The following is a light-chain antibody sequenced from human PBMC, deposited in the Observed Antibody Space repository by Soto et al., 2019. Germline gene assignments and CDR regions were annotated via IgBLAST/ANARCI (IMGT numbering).Light chain of an antibody. Sequence: DIPMTQSPSSLSASVGDRVTITCRASQAITNDLSWYQQKPAEPPKRLIYAASTLHSGVPSRFSASGSGTEFTLTISSLQPEDFATYFCLQHNSYPRTFGQGTKVEIK. CDR1: QAITND. J-gene: IGKJ1*01. CDR3: LQHNSYPRT. CDR2: AAS. V-gene: IGKV1-17*01.